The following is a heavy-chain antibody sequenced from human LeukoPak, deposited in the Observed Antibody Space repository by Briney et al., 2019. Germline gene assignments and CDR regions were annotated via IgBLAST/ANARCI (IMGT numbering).Heavy chain of an antibody. Sequence: PSQTLSLTCAVSGGSISSGGYSWSWIRQPPGKGLEWIGYIYHSGSTNYNPSLKSRVTISVDTSKNQFSLKLSSVTAADTAVYYCARHTFTRGTNLGQGTLVTVSS. J-gene: IGHJ1*01. CDR3: ARHTFTRGTN. CDR2: IYHSGST. V-gene: IGHV4-30-2*01. D-gene: IGHD3-10*01. CDR1: GGSISSGGYS.